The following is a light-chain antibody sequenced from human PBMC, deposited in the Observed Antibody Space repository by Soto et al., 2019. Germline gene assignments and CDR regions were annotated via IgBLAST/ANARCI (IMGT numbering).Light chain of an antibody. J-gene: IGKJ1*01. Sequence: DIQMTQSPSSLSASVGDRVTITCRASQSISSYLNWYQKKPGKAPNLLIYAASSLQSGVPSRFSGRGSGTDFTLTISRLQPEDFATYYCQQSYSTPWTFGQGTKVEIK. CDR3: QQSYSTPWT. CDR1: QSISSY. V-gene: IGKV1-39*01. CDR2: AAS.